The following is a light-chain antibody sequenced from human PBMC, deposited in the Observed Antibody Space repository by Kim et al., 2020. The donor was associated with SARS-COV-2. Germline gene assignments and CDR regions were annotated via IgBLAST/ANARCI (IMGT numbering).Light chain of an antibody. CDR3: QQYNYLPLT. V-gene: IGKV1-33*01. J-gene: IGKJ4*01. CDR2: DAA. Sequence: DTQMTQSPSSLSASVGDRVSITCQASQDIGSFLSWYQQKPGTAPKLLIYDAADLESWVPSRFSGSGSGTDFTLTITSLRPEDVATYYCQQYNYLPLTFGGGTKVDIK. CDR1: QDIGSF.